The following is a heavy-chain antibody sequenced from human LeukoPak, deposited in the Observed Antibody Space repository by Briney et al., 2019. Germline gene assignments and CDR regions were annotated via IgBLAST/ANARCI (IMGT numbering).Heavy chain of an antibody. CDR1: GYTFTTYG. D-gene: IGHD6-13*01. Sequence: ASVKVSCKAPGYTFTTYGISWVRQAPGQGLEWMGWINPYNGNTNYAQKLQGRVTVTTDTSTSTASMELRSLRSDDTAVYYCARDLAAGNLFDYWGQGTLVTVSS. V-gene: IGHV1-18*01. CDR3: ARDLAAGNLFDY. J-gene: IGHJ4*02. CDR2: INPYNGNT.